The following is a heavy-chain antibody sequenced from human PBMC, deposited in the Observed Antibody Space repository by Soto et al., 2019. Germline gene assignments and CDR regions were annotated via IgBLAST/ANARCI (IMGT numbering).Heavy chain of an antibody. CDR3: ARLSPPNYHYTSGFFKYNWFDP. Sequence: QVQLVQSGAEVKKPGSSMKVSCKASGGTFNSYDINWVRQAPGQGLEWMGGIIPIVETPKYAQKFQGRVTITADESTNTVYMELSSLRSEDTAMYYGARLSPPNYHYTSGFFKYNWFDPWGQGTLVTVSS. CDR2: IIPIVETP. CDR1: GGTFNSYD. V-gene: IGHV1-69*01. D-gene: IGHD3-16*02. J-gene: IGHJ5*02.